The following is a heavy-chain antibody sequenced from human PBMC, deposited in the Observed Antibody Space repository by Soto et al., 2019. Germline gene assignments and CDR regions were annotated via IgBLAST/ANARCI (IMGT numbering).Heavy chain of an antibody. CDR3: ARVPVLWFGESYYYGMDV. CDR1: GGSISSGGYY. Sequence: SETLSLTCTVSGGSISSGGYYWSWIRQHPGKGLQWIGYIYYSGSTYYNPSLKSRFTISVDTSKNQFSLKLSSVTAADTAVYYCARVPVLWFGESYYYGMDVWGQGTTVTVSS. J-gene: IGHJ6*02. V-gene: IGHV4-31*03. D-gene: IGHD3-10*01. CDR2: IYYSGST.